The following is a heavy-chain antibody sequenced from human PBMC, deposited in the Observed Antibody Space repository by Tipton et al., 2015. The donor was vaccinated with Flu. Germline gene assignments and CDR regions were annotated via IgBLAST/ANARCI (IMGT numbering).Heavy chain of an antibody. J-gene: IGHJ5*02. CDR1: GFTFSSFE. Sequence: SLRLSCAASGFTFSSFEMNWVRQALGKGLEWVSYISSGGTTIYQVDSVRGRFTISRDNAKNSLYLQMNSLRAEDTAVYYCARGLGFDLWGQGTLVTVSS. V-gene: IGHV3-48*03. CDR2: ISSGGTTI. D-gene: IGHD4-11*01. CDR3: ARGLGFDL.